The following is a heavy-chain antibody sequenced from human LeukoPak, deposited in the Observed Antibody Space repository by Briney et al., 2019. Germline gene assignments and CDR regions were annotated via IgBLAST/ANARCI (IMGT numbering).Heavy chain of an antibody. CDR3: ARGLKLLWLRELLSWFDP. J-gene: IGHJ5*02. V-gene: IGHV4-34*01. Sequence: PSETLSLTCAVYGGSFSGYYWSWIRQPPGKGLEWIGEINHSGSTNYNPSLKSRVTISVDTSKNQFSLKLSSVTAADTAVYYCARGLKLLWLRELLSWFDPWGQGTLVTVSS. D-gene: IGHD3-10*01. CDR1: GGSFSGYY. CDR2: INHSGST.